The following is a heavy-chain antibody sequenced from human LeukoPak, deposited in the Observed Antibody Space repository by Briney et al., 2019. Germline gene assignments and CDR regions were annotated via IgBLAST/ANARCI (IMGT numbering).Heavy chain of an antibody. Sequence: PGGSLRLSCAASGFTFSSYGMHWVRQAPGKGLEWVAFIRYDGSNKYFADSVKGRFTISRDSSKNTLYLQMNSLRADDTAVYYCARVPAGGNRPPWSLYMDVWGKGTTVTVSS. CDR3: ARVPAGGNRPPWSLYMDV. J-gene: IGHJ6*03. V-gene: IGHV3-30*02. CDR1: GFTFSSYG. D-gene: IGHD3-16*01. CDR2: IRYDGSNK.